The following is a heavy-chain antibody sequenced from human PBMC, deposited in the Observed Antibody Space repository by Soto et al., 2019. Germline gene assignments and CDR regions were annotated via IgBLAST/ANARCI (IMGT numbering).Heavy chain of an antibody. Sequence: QVQLVESGGGLVKPGGSLRLSCAASGFTFSDYYMSWIRQAPGKGLEWVSYISTSGTTIHYADSVKGRFTISRDNARNSLYLQMNSLRAEDRAVYYCARDGYGDPYYYYGMTSGAKGPRSPSP. CDR1: GFTFSDYY. CDR2: ISTSGTTI. CDR3: ARDGYGDPYYYYGMTS. D-gene: IGHD4-17*01. J-gene: IGHJ6*02. V-gene: IGHV3-11*04.